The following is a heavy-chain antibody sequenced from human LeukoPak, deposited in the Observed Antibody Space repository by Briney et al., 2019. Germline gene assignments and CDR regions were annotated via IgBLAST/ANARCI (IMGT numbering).Heavy chain of an antibody. Sequence: SVKVSRKASGCTFSSYAISWVRQTPGQGLEWMGRIIPILGIANYAQKFQGRVTITADKSTSTAYMELSSLRSEDTAVYYCARDIVVVVAASPNYGMDVWGQGTTVTVSS. CDR2: IIPILGIA. V-gene: IGHV1-69*04. CDR1: GCTFSSYA. D-gene: IGHD2-15*01. J-gene: IGHJ6*02. CDR3: ARDIVVVVAASPNYGMDV.